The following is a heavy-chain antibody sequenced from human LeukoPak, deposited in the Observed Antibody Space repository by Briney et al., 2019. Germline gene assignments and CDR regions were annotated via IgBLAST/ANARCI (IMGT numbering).Heavy chain of an antibody. D-gene: IGHD2-8*02. CDR1: GFTFDDYA. CDR3: AKDTTGTGTFYYMDV. CDR2: ISWDGGST. Sequence: GGSLRLSCAASGFTFDDYAMHWVRQAPGKGLEWVSLISWDGGSTYYADSVKGRFTISRDNSKTSLYLQMNSLRAEDTALYYCAKDTTGTGTFYYMDVWGKGTTVTVSS. V-gene: IGHV3-43D*03. J-gene: IGHJ6*03.